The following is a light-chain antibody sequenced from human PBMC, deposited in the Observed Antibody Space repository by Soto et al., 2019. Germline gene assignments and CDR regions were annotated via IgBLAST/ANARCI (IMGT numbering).Light chain of an antibody. V-gene: IGLV1-40*01. Sequence: QPVLTQPPSVSAAPGQRVTISCTGSRSNIGAPYDVHWYQQLPGTAPKLLIYGNINRPSGVPDRFSGSKSGTSASLAITGLQAEDEADYYCQSYDRSLSGVVFGGGTQLTVL. CDR1: RSNIGAPYD. CDR2: GNI. J-gene: IGLJ2*01. CDR3: QSYDRSLSGVV.